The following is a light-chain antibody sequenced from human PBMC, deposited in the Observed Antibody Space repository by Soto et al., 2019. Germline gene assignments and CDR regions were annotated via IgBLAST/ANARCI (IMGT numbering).Light chain of an antibody. Sequence: EIVLTQSPGTLSLTPGERATLSCRASQSVSSSYLAWYQQKPGQAPRLLIYGASSRATGIPDRFSGSGSATEFTLTISSLQPDDSATYYCQQYYSYPWTFGQGTKVDIK. J-gene: IGKJ1*01. CDR1: QSVSSSY. CDR2: GAS. V-gene: IGKV3-20*01. CDR3: QQYYSYPWT.